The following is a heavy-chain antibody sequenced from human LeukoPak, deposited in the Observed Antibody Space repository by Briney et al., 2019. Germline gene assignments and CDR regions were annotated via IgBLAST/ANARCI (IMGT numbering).Heavy chain of an antibody. D-gene: IGHD3-22*01. V-gene: IGHV1-69*13. J-gene: IGHJ4*02. CDR2: IIPIFGTA. Sequence: SVKVSCKASGGTFSRYAISWVRQAPGQGLEWMGGIIPIFGTANYAQKFQGRVTITADESTSTAYMELSSLRSEDTAVYYCARRRHYYDSSGYYLDYWGQGTLVTVSS. CDR1: GGTFSRYA. CDR3: ARRRHYYDSSGYYLDY.